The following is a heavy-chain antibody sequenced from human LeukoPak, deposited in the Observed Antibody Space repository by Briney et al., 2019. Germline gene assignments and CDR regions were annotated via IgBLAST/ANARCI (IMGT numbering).Heavy chain of an antibody. D-gene: IGHD2-15*01. CDR2: ISSSSYI. CDR1: GFTFSSYS. V-gene: IGHV3-21*01. CDR3: ARERRGYCSGGSCYFTPTDY. J-gene: IGHJ4*02. Sequence: GGSLRLSCAASGFTFSSYSMNWVRQAPGKGLEWVSSISSSSYIYYADSVKGRFTISRDNAKNSLYLQMNSLRAEDTAVYYCARERRGYCSGGSCYFTPTDYWGQGTLVTVSS.